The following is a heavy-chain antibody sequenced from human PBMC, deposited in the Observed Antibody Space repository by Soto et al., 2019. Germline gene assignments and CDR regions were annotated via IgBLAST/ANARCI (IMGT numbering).Heavy chain of an antibody. J-gene: IGHJ6*02. CDR1: GDSVSSNSAA. Sequence: PSQTLSLTCAISGDSVSSNSAAWNWIRQSPSRGLEWLGRTYYRSKWYNDYAVSVKSRITINPDTSKNQFSLQLNSVTPEDTAVYYCARDPSSIVVVVAATRWVVGGPMDVWGQGTKVTVSS. V-gene: IGHV6-1*01. CDR2: TYYRSKWYN. D-gene: IGHD2-15*01. CDR3: ARDPSSIVVVVAATRWVVGGPMDV.